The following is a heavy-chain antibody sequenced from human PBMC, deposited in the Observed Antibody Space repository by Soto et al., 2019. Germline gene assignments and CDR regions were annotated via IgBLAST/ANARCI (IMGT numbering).Heavy chain of an antibody. CDR2: IFDSGST. V-gene: IGHV4-59*01. D-gene: IGHD6-13*01. J-gene: IGHJ4*02. CDR1: GGSISIYY. Sequence: PSETLSLTCTVSGGSISIYYWSWIRQPPGKGLEWIGNIFDSGSTNYNPSLKSRVTISVDTSKNQFSLKVRSVTAADTAVYYCARVGAAAAPGYFDYWSQGTLVTVSS. CDR3: ARVGAAAAPGYFDY.